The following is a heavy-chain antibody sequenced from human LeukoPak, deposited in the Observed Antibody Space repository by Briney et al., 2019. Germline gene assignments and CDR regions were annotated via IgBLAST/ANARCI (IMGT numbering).Heavy chain of an antibody. CDR3: ARGLRITMVRGVTYDY. V-gene: IGHV4-34*01. CDR1: GGSFSGYY. CDR2: INHSGST. D-gene: IGHD3-10*01. Sequence: PSETLSLTCAVYGGSFSGYYWSWIRQPPAKGLEWIGEINHSGSTNYNPSLKSRVTISVDTSKNQFSLKLSSVTAADTAVYYCARGLRITMVRGVTYDYWGQGTLVTVSS. J-gene: IGHJ4*02.